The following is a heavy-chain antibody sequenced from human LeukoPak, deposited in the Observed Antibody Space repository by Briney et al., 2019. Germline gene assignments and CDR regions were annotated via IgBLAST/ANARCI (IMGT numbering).Heavy chain of an antibody. J-gene: IGHJ5*02. D-gene: IGHD5-12*01. CDR1: GFTFRTYW. Sequence: QPGGSLRLSCAASGFTFRTYWMSWVRQAPGKGLEWVADISSSGTTIYYADSVKGRFTISRDNAKSSLYLQMNSLRAEDTAVYYCARLLVATPGVDPWGQGTLVTVSS. CDR3: ARLLVATPGVDP. CDR2: ISSSGTTI. V-gene: IGHV3-48*04.